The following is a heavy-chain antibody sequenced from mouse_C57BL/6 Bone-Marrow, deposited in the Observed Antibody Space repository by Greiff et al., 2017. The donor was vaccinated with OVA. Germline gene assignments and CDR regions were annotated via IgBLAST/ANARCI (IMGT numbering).Heavy chain of an antibody. V-gene: IGHV1-15*01. CDR2: IVPETGGT. Sequence: QVQLQQSGAELVRPGASVPLSCKASGYTFTDYEMPWVKQTPVHGLEWIGAIVPETGGTAYNQKFKGKAILTADKSSSTAYMELRSLTSEDSAVYYCTSRYYFDYWGQGTTLTVSS. J-gene: IGHJ2*01. CDR3: TSRYYFDY. CDR1: GYTFTDYE.